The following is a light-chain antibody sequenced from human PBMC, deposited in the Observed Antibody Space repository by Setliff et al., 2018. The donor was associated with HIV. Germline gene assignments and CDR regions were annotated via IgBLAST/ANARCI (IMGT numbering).Light chain of an antibody. CDR1: NIGSKS. J-gene: IGLJ1*01. Sequence: SYALTQPPSVSVAPGKTARITCGGNNIGSKSVHWYQQKPGQAPILVIYYDNDRPSGIPERFSGSNSGNTATLTISRVEAGDEADYYCQVWDSSTDHPYVFGTGTKVNVL. CDR3: QVWDSSTDHPYV. CDR2: YDN. V-gene: IGLV3-21*04.